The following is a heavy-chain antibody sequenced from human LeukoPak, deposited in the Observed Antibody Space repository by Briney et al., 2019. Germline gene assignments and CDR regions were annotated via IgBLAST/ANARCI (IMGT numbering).Heavy chain of an antibody. V-gene: IGHV3-30-3*01. CDR2: ISYDGSKR. Sequence: GGSLRLSCAASGFTFSTYAVHWVRQGPGKGLEWVAVISYDGSKRYYADSVKGRFTISRDNSKNAFLQMNSLRAEDTAVYYCARDYDTSGSYFDFFDYWGQGTLVTVSS. J-gene: IGHJ4*02. CDR3: ARDYDTSGSYFDFFDY. D-gene: IGHD3-22*01. CDR1: GFTFSTYA.